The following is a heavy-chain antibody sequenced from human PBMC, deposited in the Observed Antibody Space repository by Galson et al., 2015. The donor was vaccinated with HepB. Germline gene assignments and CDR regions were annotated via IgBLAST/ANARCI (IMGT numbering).Heavy chain of an antibody. CDR2: ISGSGGST. J-gene: IGHJ4*02. V-gene: IGHV3-23*01. D-gene: IGHD2-15*01. CDR1: GFTFSSYA. Sequence: SLRLSCAASGFTFSSYAMAWVRQAPGKGLEWVSTISGSGGSTFYADSVKGRFPISRDNSKNTLYLQMNSLRAEDTAVYYCAKVNRYCSGGSCYGNFDYWGQGTLVTVSS. CDR3: AKVNRYCSGGSCYGNFDY.